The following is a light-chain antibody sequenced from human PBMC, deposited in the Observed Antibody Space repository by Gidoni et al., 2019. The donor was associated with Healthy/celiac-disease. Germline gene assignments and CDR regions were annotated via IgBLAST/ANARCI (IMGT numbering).Light chain of an antibody. CDR2: EVS. CDR1: SSDVGGSNY. CDR3: SSYTSSSTVV. Sequence: QSALTQPASVPGSPGQSITISCTGISSDVGGSNYVSWYQQHPGKAPKLMIYEVSNRPSGVSNRFSGSKSGNTASLTISGLQAEDEADYYCSSYTSSSTVVFGGGTKLTVL. J-gene: IGLJ2*01. V-gene: IGLV2-14*01.